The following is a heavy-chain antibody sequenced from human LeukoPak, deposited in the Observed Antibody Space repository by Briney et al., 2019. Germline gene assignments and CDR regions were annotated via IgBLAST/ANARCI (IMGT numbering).Heavy chain of an antibody. J-gene: IGHJ4*02. CDR3: ARAGYDYVWGSPPLDY. V-gene: IGHV3-48*03. D-gene: IGHD3-16*01. CDR1: GFTFSSYE. CDR2: ISSSGSTI. Sequence: GGSLRLSCAASGFTFSSYEMNWVRQAPAKGLEWVSYISSSGSTIYYADSVKGRFTISRDNAKNSLYLQMNSLRAEDTAVYYCARAGYDYVWGSPPLDYWGQGTLVTVSS.